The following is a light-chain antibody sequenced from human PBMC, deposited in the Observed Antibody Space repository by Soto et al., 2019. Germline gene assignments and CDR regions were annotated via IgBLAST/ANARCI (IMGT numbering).Light chain of an antibody. J-gene: IGLJ1*01. CDR1: SSDVGSYNR. CDR2: EVS. V-gene: IGLV2-18*02. CDR3: SSYTSSSTYV. Sequence: ALTQPPSVSGSPGQSVTISCTGTSSDVGSYNRVSWYQQPPGTAPKLMIYEVSNRPSGVPDRFSGSKSGNTASLAISGLQAEDEADYYCSSYTSSSTYVFGTGTKVTLL.